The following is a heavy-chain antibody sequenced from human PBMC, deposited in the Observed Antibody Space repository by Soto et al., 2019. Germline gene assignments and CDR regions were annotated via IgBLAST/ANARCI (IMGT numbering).Heavy chain of an antibody. CDR3: ARDSTPSEYSSSWYAFDY. CDR1: GGTFSSYA. Sequence: SVKVSCKASGGTFSSYAISWVRQAPGQGLEWMGGIIPIFGTANYAQKFQGRVTITADKSTSTAYMERSSLRSEDTAVYYCARDSTPSEYSSSWYAFDYWGQGTLVTVSS. J-gene: IGHJ4*02. CDR2: IIPIFGTA. V-gene: IGHV1-69*06. D-gene: IGHD6-13*01.